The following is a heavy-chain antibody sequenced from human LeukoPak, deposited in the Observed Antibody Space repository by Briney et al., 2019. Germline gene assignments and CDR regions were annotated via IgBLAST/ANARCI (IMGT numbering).Heavy chain of an antibody. D-gene: IGHD3-22*01. CDR2: ISGSGGST. V-gene: IGHV3-23*01. CDR1: GLTFSSYA. CDR3: AKTYYYDSSCYYYPFDF. Sequence: GGSLRLFCAASGLTFSSYAMSWVRQAPGKALEGVSAISGSGGSTYYADSVKGRFTISRDNSKNTLYRQMNSLRAEDTGVYYCAKTYYYDSSCYYYPFDFWGQGTLVTVSS. J-gene: IGHJ4*02.